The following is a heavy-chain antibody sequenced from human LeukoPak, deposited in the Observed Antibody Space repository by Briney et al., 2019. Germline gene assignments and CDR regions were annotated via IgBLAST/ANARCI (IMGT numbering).Heavy chain of an antibody. CDR1: GYSISSGYY. CDR2: IYHSGKS. Sequence: SETLSLTCSVSGYSISSGYYWDWIRQPPGKGLEWIASIYHSGKSYYNPSLESRVTISVDTSKNQFSLKLSSVTAADTAVYYCARDHYDILTGYYTNFDYWGQGTLVTVSS. J-gene: IGHJ4*02. V-gene: IGHV4-38-2*02. CDR3: ARDHYDILTGYYTNFDY. D-gene: IGHD3-9*01.